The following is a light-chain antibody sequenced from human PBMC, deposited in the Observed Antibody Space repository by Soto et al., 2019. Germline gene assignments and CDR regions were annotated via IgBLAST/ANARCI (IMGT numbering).Light chain of an antibody. CDR1: QSVSSY. CDR3: QQRSNWPIT. J-gene: IGKJ5*01. V-gene: IGKV3-11*01. Sequence: EIVLTQSPATLSLSPGERATLSCRTSQSVSSYFAWYQQKPGRAPRLLIYDASNRATGFPARFIGSGSGTDFTLTISSLEPEDFAVYYCQQRSNWPITFGQGTRLEIK. CDR2: DAS.